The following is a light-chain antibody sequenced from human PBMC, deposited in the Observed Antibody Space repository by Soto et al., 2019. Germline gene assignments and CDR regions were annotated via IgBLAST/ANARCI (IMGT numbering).Light chain of an antibody. J-gene: IGKJ4*01. CDR1: QSVSSN. CDR2: GAS. CDR3: QQYNSWPLT. V-gene: IGKV3-15*01. Sequence: EIVMTQSPATLSVSPAERATLSCRASQSVSSNLAWYQQKPGQAPRLLIYGASTRATGIPARFSGSGSGTEFTLTISSLQSEDFAVYYCQQYNSWPLTFGGGTKVEIK.